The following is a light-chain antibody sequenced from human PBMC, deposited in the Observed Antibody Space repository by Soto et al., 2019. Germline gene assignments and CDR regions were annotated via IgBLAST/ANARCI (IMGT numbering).Light chain of an antibody. CDR2: SVS. CDR3: SSYTSSDTYV. J-gene: IGLJ1*01. Sequence: QSVLTQPASVSGSPGQSITISCTGTSSDVGGYNYVSWYQHHPGKAPKLMISSVSSRPSGVSNRFSGSKSGNTASLTISGLQPEDEADYYCSSYTSSDTYVFGTGTKSPS. CDR1: SSDVGGYNY. V-gene: IGLV2-14*03.